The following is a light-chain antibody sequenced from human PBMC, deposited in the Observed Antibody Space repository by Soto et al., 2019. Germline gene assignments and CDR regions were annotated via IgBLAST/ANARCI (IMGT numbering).Light chain of an antibody. J-gene: IGKJ5*01. CDR2: GAS. CDR1: QRVYSN. CDR3: YQDTCSPPNT. Sequence: ACPERVSILSCRASQRVYSNLAWYQQRPGQAPRLLIYGASTRATGVPARFSGRCSGTKFTHTGLSFQSEYLAAHYIYQDTCSPPNTCAQGTRLEIK. V-gene: IGKV3-15*01.